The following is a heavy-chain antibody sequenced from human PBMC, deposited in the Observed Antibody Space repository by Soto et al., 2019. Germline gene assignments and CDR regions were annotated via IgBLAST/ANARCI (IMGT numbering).Heavy chain of an antibody. J-gene: IGHJ4*02. CDR1: GFTFRSYV. CDR2: TSYDGSNN. V-gene: IGHV3-33*05. Sequence: QVQLVESGGGVVQPGTSLRLSCVGSGFTFRSYVIHWVRQAPGKGLEWVALTSYDGSNNFYGDSVKGRFTISRDNSRNTVELQMDSLRLDDTALYYSARWGTTGGLDVWGQGTLVSVSS. CDR3: ARWGTTGGLDV. D-gene: IGHD3-16*01.